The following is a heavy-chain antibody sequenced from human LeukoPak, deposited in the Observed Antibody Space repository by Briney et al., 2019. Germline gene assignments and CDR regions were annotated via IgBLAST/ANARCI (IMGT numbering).Heavy chain of an antibody. Sequence: ASVKVSCKASGYTFTSYYMHWVRQAPGQGLEWMGIINPSGGSTSYARKFQGRVTMTRDMSTSTVYMELSSLRSEDTAVYYCARDGDPWAAQVYYYYYMDVWGKGTTVTVSS. CDR3: ARDGDPWAAQVYYYYYMDV. J-gene: IGHJ6*03. D-gene: IGHD6-6*01. CDR1: GYTFTSYY. V-gene: IGHV1-46*01. CDR2: INPSGGST.